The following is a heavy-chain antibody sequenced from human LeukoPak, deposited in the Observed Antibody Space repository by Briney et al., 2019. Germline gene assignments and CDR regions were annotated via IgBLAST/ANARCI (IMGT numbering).Heavy chain of an antibody. CDR1: GDSFSSNSAA. CDR2: TYYRSKCYS. Sequence: SQTLTLTCAISGDSFSSNSAAWNWISQSQSRDLEWLGRTYYRSKCYSDYAPSVKTRITNNADTSKNQFSLQLSSVTPEDTAVYYCARIVPAGDWYFDLWGRGTLVIVSS. CDR3: ARIVPAGDWYFDL. J-gene: IGHJ2*01. D-gene: IGHD2-2*01. V-gene: IGHV6-1*01.